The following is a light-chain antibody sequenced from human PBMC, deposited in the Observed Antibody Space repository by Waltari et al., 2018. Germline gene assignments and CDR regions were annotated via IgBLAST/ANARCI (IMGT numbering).Light chain of an antibody. CDR1: QSVGSY. V-gene: IGKV3-11*01. J-gene: IGKJ2*01. Sequence: EIVLTQSPATLSLSPVERATLSCRASQSVGSYLAWYQQKPGQAPRLLIYDASNRATGIPARFSGSGSGTDFTFTISSLESEDFVVYYCHQRLIWPYTFGQGTKLEIK. CDR3: HQRLIWPYT. CDR2: DAS.